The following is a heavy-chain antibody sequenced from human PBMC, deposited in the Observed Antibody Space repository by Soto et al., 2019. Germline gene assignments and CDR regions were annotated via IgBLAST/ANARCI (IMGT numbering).Heavy chain of an antibody. CDR1: GGTFSSYA. V-gene: IGHV1-69*12. CDR3: ARALGYCSGGSGYEPPDY. D-gene: IGHD2-15*01. CDR2: IIPIFGTA. Sequence: QVQLVQSGAEVKKPGSSVKVSCKASGGTFSSYAISWVRQAPGQGLEWMGGIIPIFGTANYAQKFQGRVTITADESTSTAYMELSSLRSEDTAVYYCARALGYCSGGSGYEPPDYWGQGTLVTVSS. J-gene: IGHJ4*02.